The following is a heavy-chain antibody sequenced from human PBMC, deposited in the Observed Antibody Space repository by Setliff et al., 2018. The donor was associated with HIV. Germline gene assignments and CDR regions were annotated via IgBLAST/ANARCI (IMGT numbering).Heavy chain of an antibody. D-gene: IGHD6-13*01. CDR3: ARGGVAASDI. CDR2: IYTSGIT. J-gene: IGHJ3*02. CDR1: GGSMSTYY. Sequence: PSETLSLTCTVSGGSMSTYYWSWIRQPPGKGLEWIGYIYTSGITDYNPSLKSRVTISGDTSKNQFSLKLSSVTAADTAVYYCARGGVAASDIWGQGTMVTVSS. V-gene: IGHV4-4*08.